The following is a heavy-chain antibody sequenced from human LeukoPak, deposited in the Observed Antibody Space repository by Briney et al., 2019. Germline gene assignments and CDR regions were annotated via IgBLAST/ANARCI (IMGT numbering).Heavy chain of an antibody. CDR3: ARFQEEDAFDI. Sequence: SETLSLTCAVYGGSFSGYYWNWIRQPPGKGLEWIGEINHSGSTNYNPSLKSRVTISVDTSKNQFSLKLSSVTAADTAVYYCARFQEEDAFDIWGQGTMVTVSS. V-gene: IGHV4-34*01. J-gene: IGHJ3*02. CDR1: GGSFSGYY. CDR2: INHSGST.